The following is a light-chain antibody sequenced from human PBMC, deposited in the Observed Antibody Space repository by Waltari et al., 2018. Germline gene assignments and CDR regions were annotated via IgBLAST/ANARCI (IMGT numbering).Light chain of an antibody. V-gene: IGKV1-39*01. CDR1: QSVSTY. CDR3: QQSFSPPGT. Sequence: DIQMTQSPSSLSASVGDRVTITCRAGQSVSTYLNWYQHKPGKAPKLLIYFASSLHTGVPARFGGRGSGADFTLNKRSLQPEDFGTYYCQQSFSPPGTFGQGTKVEIK. CDR2: FAS. J-gene: IGKJ1*01.